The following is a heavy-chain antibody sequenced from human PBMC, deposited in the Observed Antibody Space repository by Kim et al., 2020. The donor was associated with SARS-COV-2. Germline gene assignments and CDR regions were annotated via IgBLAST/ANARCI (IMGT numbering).Heavy chain of an antibody. J-gene: IGHJ4*02. CDR3: ARGYCSGARCNALDY. Sequence: ASVKVSCKSSAYSFINYYIQWVRQAPGQSLEWLGWINAGTGNTAYSQNFQGRVTITRDTSASTIYMELSSLRSEDTAVYYCARGYCSGARCNALDYWGQGTLVTVSS. V-gene: IGHV1-3*01. CDR2: INAGTGNT. D-gene: IGHD2-15*01. CDR1: AYSFINYY.